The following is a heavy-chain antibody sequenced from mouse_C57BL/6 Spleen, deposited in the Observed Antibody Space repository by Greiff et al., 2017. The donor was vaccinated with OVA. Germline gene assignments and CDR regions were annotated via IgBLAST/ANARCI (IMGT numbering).Heavy chain of an antibody. D-gene: IGHD1-1*02. CDR3: AREDFYVYYYAMDY. CDR2: ISYDGSN. Sequence: EVQLVESGPGLVKPSQSLSLTCSVPGYSITSGYYWNWIRQFPGNKLEWMGYISYDGSNNYNPSLKNRISITRDTSKNQFFLKLNSVTTEDTATYYCAREDFYVYYYAMDYWGQGTSVTVSS. J-gene: IGHJ4*01. V-gene: IGHV3-6*01. CDR1: GYSITSGYY.